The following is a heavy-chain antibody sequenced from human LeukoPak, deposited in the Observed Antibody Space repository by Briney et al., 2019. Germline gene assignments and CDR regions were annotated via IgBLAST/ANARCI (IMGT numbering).Heavy chain of an antibody. Sequence: SETLSLTCTVSGGSISSGGYSWSWIRQHPGKGLEWIGYIYYSGSTYYNPSLKSRVTISVDTSKNQFSLKLSSMTAADTAVYYCARLMTTVTIIDYWGQGTLVTVSS. D-gene: IGHD4-17*01. CDR2: IYYSGST. J-gene: IGHJ4*02. V-gene: IGHV4-31*03. CDR3: ARLMTTVTIIDY. CDR1: GGSISSGGYS.